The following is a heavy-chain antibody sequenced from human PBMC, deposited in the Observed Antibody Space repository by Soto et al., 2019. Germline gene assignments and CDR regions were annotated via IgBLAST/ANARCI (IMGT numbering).Heavy chain of an antibody. CDR2: IYHTGIT. CDR1: GDSISSSNW. J-gene: IGHJ6*02. Sequence: SETLSLTCAVSGDSISSSNWWNWVRQPRGRGLEWIGDIYHTGITNYTPSLKSRVTILVDKSKNQFSLKLTSVTAADTAVYYCGRYSASGLYYYFGMDVWGQGTKVT. D-gene: IGHD6-13*01. CDR3: GRYSASGLYYYFGMDV. V-gene: IGHV4-4*02.